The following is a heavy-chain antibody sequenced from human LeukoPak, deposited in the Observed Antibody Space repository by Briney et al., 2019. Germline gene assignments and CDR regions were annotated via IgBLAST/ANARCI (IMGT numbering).Heavy chain of an antibody. CDR2: INPNSGGT. D-gene: IGHD6-13*01. V-gene: IGHV1-2*02. J-gene: IGHJ4*02. CDR3: ARVWGIAAADFDY. CDR1: GYTFTSYG. Sequence: ASVKVSCKASGYTFTSYGISWVRQAPGQGLEWMGWINPNSGGTNYAQKFQGRVTMTRDTSISTAYMELSRLRSDDTAVYYCARVWGIAAADFDYWGQGTLVTVSS.